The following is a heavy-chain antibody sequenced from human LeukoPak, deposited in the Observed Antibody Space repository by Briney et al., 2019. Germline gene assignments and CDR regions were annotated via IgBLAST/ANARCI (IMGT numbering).Heavy chain of an antibody. CDR3: ARDLRRQQLAFDY. D-gene: IGHD6-6*01. Sequence: ASETLSLTCTVSGGSISSHYWSWIRQPPGKGLERIGYIYYSGSTNYNPSLKSRVTISVDTSKNQFSLKLSSVTAADTAVYYCARDLRRQQLAFDYWGQGTLVTVSS. CDR2: IYYSGST. CDR1: GGSISSHY. J-gene: IGHJ4*02. V-gene: IGHV4-59*11.